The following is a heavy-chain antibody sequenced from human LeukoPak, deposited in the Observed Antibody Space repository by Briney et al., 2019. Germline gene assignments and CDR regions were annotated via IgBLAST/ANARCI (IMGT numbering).Heavy chain of an antibody. CDR2: IYYSGNT. CDR3: ASTMLGSHYYYMDV. Sequence: PSETLSLTCTVSGGSISSTSYYWGWIRQSPGKGLEWIGGIYYSGNTYYNPSLKSRVTISVDTSNNQFSLKLSSVTAADTAVYYCASTMLGSHYYYMDVWGKGTTVTVSS. J-gene: IGHJ6*03. CDR1: GGSISSTSYY. V-gene: IGHV4-39*01. D-gene: IGHD3-16*01.